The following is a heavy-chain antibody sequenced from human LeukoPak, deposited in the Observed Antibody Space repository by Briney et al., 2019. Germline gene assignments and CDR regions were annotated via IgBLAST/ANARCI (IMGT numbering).Heavy chain of an antibody. V-gene: IGHV5-51*01. J-gene: IGHJ5*02. CDR1: GYSFTSYL. Sequence: KPGESLKISCKGSGYSFTSYLIGWVRQMPGKGLEWMGIIYPGDSDTRYSPSFQGQVTISADKSISTAYLQWSSLKASDTAMYYCARHNDYDFWSGYSTSNNWFDPWGQGTLVTVSS. CDR2: IYPGDSDT. D-gene: IGHD3-3*01. CDR3: ARHNDYDFWSGYSTSNNWFDP.